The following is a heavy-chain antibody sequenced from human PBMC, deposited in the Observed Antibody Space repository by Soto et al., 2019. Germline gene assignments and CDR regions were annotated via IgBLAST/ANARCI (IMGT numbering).Heavy chain of an antibody. CDR1: GFTFSSYA. CDR2: ISYDGTNK. Sequence: QVQLVESGGGVVQPGRSLRLSCAASGFTFSSYAMHWVRQAPGKGLGWVPVISYDGTNKYYADSVKGRFTISRDNSKNTLYLQMNSLRAEDTAVYYCARAYEGDYFDYWGQGTLVTVSS. D-gene: IGHD3-16*01. J-gene: IGHJ4*02. CDR3: ARAYEGDYFDY. V-gene: IGHV3-30-3*01.